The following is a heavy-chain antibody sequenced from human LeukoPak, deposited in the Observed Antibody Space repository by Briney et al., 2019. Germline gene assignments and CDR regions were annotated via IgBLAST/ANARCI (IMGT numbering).Heavy chain of an antibody. V-gene: IGHV3-21*01. CDR3: ARDRITGTTDYFDY. D-gene: IGHD1-7*01. CDR2: ISSSSSYI. J-gene: IGHJ4*02. CDR1: GFTFGSYS. Sequence: GGSLRLSCAASGFTFGSYSMNWVRQAPGKGLEWVSSISSSSSYIYYADSVKGRFTISRDNAKNSLYLQMNSLRAEDTAVYYCARDRITGTTDYFDYWGQGTLVTVSS.